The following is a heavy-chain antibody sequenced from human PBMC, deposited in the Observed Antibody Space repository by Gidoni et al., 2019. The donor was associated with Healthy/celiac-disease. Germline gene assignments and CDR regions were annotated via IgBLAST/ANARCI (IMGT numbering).Heavy chain of an antibody. CDR2: ISGDGGST. CDR3: AKVHPPYAWSYYYYYYMDV. V-gene: IGHV3-43*02. J-gene: IGHJ6*03. D-gene: IGHD2-2*01. Sequence: EVQLVESGGGVVQPGGSLSLSCAASGFTFDDYPMHWVRHAPGKGLEWVSLISGDGGSTYYADSVKGRFTISRDNSKNSLYLQMNSLRTEDTALYYCAKVHPPYAWSYYYYYYMDVWGKGTTVTVSS. CDR1: GFTFDDYP.